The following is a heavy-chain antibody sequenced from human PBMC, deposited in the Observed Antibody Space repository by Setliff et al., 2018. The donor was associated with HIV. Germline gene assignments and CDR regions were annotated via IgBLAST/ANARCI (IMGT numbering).Heavy chain of an antibody. CDR3: ARGAWYTSGWYSSRYMDV. D-gene: IGHD6-19*01. CDR2: MNPNSGNT. Sequence: ASVKVSCKASGYTFTSYDINWERQATGQGLEWMGWMNPNSGNTGYAQKFQGRVTMTRNTSISTAYMELSSLRSEDTAVYYCARGAWYTSGWYSSRYMDVWGKGTTVTVSS. CDR1: GYTFTSYD. V-gene: IGHV1-8*02. J-gene: IGHJ6*03.